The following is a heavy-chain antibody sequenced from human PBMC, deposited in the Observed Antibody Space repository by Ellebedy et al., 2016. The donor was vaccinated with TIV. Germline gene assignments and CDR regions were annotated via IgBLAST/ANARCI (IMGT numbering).Heavy chain of an antibody. J-gene: IGHJ4*02. CDR1: GFTFSSHA. CDR3: AKWTLIVVVVGATIEY. D-gene: IGHD2-15*01. Sequence: GESLKIPCAGSGFTFSSHAMSLVRQAPGKGLEWVSGICGNGGITYYADSFKGRFTISRDNSKNTLYLQMNSLRDEDTAVYYCAKWTLIVVVVGATIEYWGQGTLVSVSS. V-gene: IGHV3-23*01. CDR2: ICGNGGIT.